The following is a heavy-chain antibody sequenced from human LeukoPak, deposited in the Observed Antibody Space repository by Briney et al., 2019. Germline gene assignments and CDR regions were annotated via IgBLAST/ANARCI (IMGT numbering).Heavy chain of an antibody. CDR3: ARGYDDSSGYYFDY. CDR2: MNPYSVNT. Sequence: ASVKVSCKASGGTFSSYAISWVRQAPGQGLEWMGWMNPYSVNTVYAQKFQGRVTMTRNTSISTAYMDMSSLRSEDTAVYYCARGYDDSSGYYFDYWGQGTLVTVSS. V-gene: IGHV1-8*02. CDR1: GGTFSSYA. D-gene: IGHD3-22*01. J-gene: IGHJ4*02.